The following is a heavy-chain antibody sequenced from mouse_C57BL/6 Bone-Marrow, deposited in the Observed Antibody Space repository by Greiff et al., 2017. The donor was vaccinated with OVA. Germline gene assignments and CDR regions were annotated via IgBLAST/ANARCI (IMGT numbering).Heavy chain of an antibody. CDR1: GFTFSDYG. V-gene: IGHV5-17*01. CDR3: AITTVDYFDY. CDR2: ISSGSSTI. D-gene: IGHD1-1*01. Sequence: EVKLMESGGGLVKPGGSLKLSCAASGFTFSDYGMHWVRQAPEKGLEWVAYISSGSSTIYYADTVKGRFTISRDNAKNTLFLQMTSLRSEDTAMYYCAITTVDYFDYWGQGTTLTVSS. J-gene: IGHJ2*01.